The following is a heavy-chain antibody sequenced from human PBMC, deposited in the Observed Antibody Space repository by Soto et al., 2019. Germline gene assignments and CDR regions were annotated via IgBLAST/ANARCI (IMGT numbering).Heavy chain of an antibody. J-gene: IGHJ4*02. D-gene: IGHD1-1*01. CDR1: GFTFSSSW. CDR3: ARTGDGHHDFLDY. CDR2: INQDGNED. Sequence: GGSLRPSCAASGFTFSSSWMTWVRQAPGKGLEWVANINQDGNEDNLLDSVKGRSTISRDNAKNSLFLQMNSLRVDDTAVYYCARTGDGHHDFLDYWGQGALVTVSS. V-gene: IGHV3-7*01.